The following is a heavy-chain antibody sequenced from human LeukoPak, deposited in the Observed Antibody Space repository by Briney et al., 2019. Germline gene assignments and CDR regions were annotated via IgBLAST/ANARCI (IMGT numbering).Heavy chain of an antibody. Sequence: ASVKVSCKASGYTFTSYYIHWVRQAPGQGLEWMGIINPSGGSTTYAQKFQGRVAMTRDTSTSRVYMEVSSLRSEDTAVYYCARTHSSSDEFDYWGQGTLVTVSS. CDR1: GYTFTSYY. CDR2: INPSGGST. V-gene: IGHV1-46*01. D-gene: IGHD6-13*01. CDR3: ARTHSSSDEFDY. J-gene: IGHJ4*02.